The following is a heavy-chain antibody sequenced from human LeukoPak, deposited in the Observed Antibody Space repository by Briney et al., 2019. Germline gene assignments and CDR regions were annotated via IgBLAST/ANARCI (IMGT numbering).Heavy chain of an antibody. D-gene: IGHD2/OR15-2a*01. V-gene: IGHV4-30-4*01. CDR1: GGSISSGGYS. J-gene: IGHJ4*02. CDR3: AKYQVYYFDY. Sequence: SETLSLTCAVSGGSISSGGYSWSWIRQPPGKGLEWIGYIYYSGSTYYNPSLKSRVTISVDTSKNQFSLKLSSVTAADTAVYYCAKYQVYYFDYWGQGTLVTVSS. CDR2: IYYSGST.